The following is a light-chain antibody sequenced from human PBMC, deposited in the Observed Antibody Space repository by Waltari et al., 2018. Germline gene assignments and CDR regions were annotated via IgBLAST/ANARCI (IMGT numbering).Light chain of an antibody. J-gene: IGKJ1*01. CDR3: MQGTRWPWT. CDR1: QSLVHSDGNTY. CDR2: KVS. V-gene: IGKV2-30*02. Sequence: DVVLTQSPFSLPVTPGQPASIPCRSSQSLVHSDGNTYLNWFQQRPGQSPRRLIYKVSNRDSGVPDRFSASGSGSDFTLEISRVEAEDVGVYYCMQGTRWPWTFGQGTKVEIK.